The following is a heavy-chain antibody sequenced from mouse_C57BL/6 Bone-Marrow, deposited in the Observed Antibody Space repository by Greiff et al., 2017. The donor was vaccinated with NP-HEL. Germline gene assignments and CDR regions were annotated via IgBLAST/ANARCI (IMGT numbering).Heavy chain of an antibody. J-gene: IGHJ1*03. V-gene: IGHV5-16*01. CDR2: INHDGSST. Sequence: EVKLMESEGGLVQPGSSMKLSCTASGFTFSDYYMAWVRQVPEKGLEWVANINHDGSSTYYLDSLKSRFIISRDNAKNILYLQMSSLKSEATATYYCARVQLRFYWYFDVWGTGTTVTVSS. CDR1: GFTFSDYY. CDR3: ARVQLRFYWYFDV. D-gene: IGHD2-12*01.